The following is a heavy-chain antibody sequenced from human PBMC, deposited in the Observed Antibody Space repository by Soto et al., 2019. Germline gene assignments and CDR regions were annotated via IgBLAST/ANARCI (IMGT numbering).Heavy chain of an antibody. CDR2: IYYSGST. CDR1: GDSISSGGYY. J-gene: IGHJ5*02. V-gene: IGHV4-31*02. Sequence: PSETLSLTCTVSGDSISSGGYYWSWIRQHPGKGLEWIGYIYYSGSTYYNPSLKSRVTISVDTPKNQFSLKLSSVTAADTAVYYCARAYDSSGYYPPPSFDPWGQGTLVTVSS. CDR3: ARAYDSSGYYPPPSFDP. D-gene: IGHD3-22*01.